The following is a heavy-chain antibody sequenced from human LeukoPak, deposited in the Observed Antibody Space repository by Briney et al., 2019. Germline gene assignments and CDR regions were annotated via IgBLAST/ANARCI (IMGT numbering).Heavy chain of an antibody. CDR3: AKQLGYCSDGSCYFPY. V-gene: IGHV3-23*01. J-gene: IGHJ4*02. CDR1: GFTFSRSA. CDR2: ITNNGGYT. D-gene: IGHD2-15*01. Sequence: GGSLRLSCAASGFTFSRSAMSWVGQAPGKGLDWDSAITNNGGYTYYADSVQGRFTISRDNSKSTLCLQMNSLRAEDTAVYYCAKQLGYCSDGSCYFPYWGQGTLVTVSS.